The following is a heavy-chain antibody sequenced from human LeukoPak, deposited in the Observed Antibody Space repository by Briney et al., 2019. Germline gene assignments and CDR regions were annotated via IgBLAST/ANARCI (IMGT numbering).Heavy chain of an antibody. J-gene: IGHJ4*02. V-gene: IGHV3-48*03. CDR2: SSSSGSTI. Sequence: GGSLRLACAASGFTFSSYEMNWVRQAPGKGLEWVSYSSSSGSTIYYADSVKGRFTISRDNAKNSLYLQMNSLRAEDTAVYYCARDDGYSYGVDYWGQGTLVTVSS. CDR3: ARDDGYSYGVDY. D-gene: IGHD5-18*01. CDR1: GFTFSSYE.